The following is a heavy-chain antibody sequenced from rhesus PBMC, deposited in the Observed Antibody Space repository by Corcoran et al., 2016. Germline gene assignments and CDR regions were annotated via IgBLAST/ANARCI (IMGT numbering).Heavy chain of an antibody. J-gene: IGHJ4*01. CDR1: AYSISSGYG. D-gene: IGHD6-13*01. CDR2: SGGSSGST. Sequence: QVQLQESGPGLVKPSETLSLTCAVSAYSISSGYGWSWFRQPPGQGLEWIGYSGGSSGSTNYNPSLKSRVTISKDTSKNQFSLKLSSVTAADTAVYYCARVTSSWSRYFDYWGQGVLVTVSS. CDR3: ARVTSSWSRYFDY. V-gene: IGHV4-127*01.